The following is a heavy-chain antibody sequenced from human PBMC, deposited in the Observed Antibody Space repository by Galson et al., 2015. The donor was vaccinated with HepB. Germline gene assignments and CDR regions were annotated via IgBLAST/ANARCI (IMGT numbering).Heavy chain of an antibody. CDR1: GFSLSTSGMC. V-gene: IGHV2-70*11. CDR3: ARTAIYMVATNPYYFDY. D-gene: IGHD5-12*01. Sequence: PALVKPTQTLTLTCTFSGFSLSTSGMCVSWIRQPPGKALEWLARIDWDDDKYYSTSLKTRLTISKDTSKNQVVLTMTNMDPVDTATYYCARTAIYMVATNPYYFDYWGQGTLVTVSS. CDR2: IDWDDDK. J-gene: IGHJ4*02.